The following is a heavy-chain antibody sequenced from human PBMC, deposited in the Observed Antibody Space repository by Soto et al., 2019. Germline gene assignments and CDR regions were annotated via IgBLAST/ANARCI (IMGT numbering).Heavy chain of an antibody. J-gene: IGHJ3*02. CDR2: IIPIFGTA. V-gene: IGHV1-69*13. Sequence: EASVKVSCKASGGTFSSYAISWVRQAPGQGLEWMGGIIPIFGTANYAQKFQGRVTITADESTSTAYMELSSLRSEDTAVYYCASGNSSGWHAFDIWGQGTMVTVSS. CDR1: GGTFSSYA. D-gene: IGHD6-19*01. CDR3: ASGNSSGWHAFDI.